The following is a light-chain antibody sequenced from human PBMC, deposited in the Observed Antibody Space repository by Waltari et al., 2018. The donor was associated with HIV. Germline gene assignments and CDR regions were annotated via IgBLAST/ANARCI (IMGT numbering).Light chain of an antibody. J-gene: IGLJ2*01. CDR2: EVS. CDR1: SNDIGGYNY. V-gene: IGLV2-14*03. CDR3: SSYTGSTTVV. Sequence: QSALTQPASVSGSPGRSITISCTGTSNDIGGYNYVSWYQQHPGKAPKLMIYEVSNRPSGVSSRVSGSKSGNTASLTISGLQAEDEADYYCSSYTGSTTVVFGGGTKVTVL.